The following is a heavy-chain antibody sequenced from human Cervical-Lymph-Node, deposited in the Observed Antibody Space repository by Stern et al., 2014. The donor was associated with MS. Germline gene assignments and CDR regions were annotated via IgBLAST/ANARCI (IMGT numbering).Heavy chain of an antibody. CDR3: ARAVRELGT. CDR2: IKTDGSEK. V-gene: IGHV3-7*01. Sequence: EVQLLESGGGLVQPGESLRLSCAVSGFTFSNYWMTWVRQAPGKGLECVASIKTDGSEKSYMASVKGRFTISRDNAKNSLYLQMNSLRAEDTAVYYCARAVRELGTWGQGTLVTVSS. CDR1: GFTFSNYW. J-gene: IGHJ5*02. D-gene: IGHD1-7*01.